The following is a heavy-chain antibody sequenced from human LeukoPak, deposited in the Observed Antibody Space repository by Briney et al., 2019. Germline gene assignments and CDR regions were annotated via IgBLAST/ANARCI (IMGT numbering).Heavy chain of an antibody. V-gene: IGHV2-5*02. CDR2: IYWDDDK. Sequence: SGPTLVKPTQTLTLTCTFSGFSLSTSGVGVGWVRQPPGKALEWLALIYWDDDKRYNSSLKSRLTITKDTSKNQVVLTMTNVDPVDRATYYCVHRRIYSPFDYWGQGALVTVS. J-gene: IGHJ4*02. D-gene: IGHD4-11*01. CDR3: VHRRIYSPFDY. CDR1: GFSLSTSGVG.